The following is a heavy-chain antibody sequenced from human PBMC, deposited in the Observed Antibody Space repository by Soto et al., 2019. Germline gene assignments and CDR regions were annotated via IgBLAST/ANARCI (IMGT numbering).Heavy chain of an antibody. CDR1: GGSISSYY. V-gene: IGHV4-59*01. Sequence: SETLSLTCTVSGGSISSYYWTWIRQPPGKGLEWIGYIYYSGSTNYNPSLKSRVTISVDTSKNQFSLKLSSVTAADTAAYYCARDKAGATVFDYWGQGTLVTV. CDR2: IYYSGST. CDR3: ARDKAGATVFDY. J-gene: IGHJ4*02. D-gene: IGHD1-26*01.